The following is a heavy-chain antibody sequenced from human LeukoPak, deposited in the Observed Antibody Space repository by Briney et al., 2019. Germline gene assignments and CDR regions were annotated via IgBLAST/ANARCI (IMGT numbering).Heavy chain of an antibody. J-gene: IGHJ4*02. CDR1: GYTFTSYG. Sequence: GASVKVSCNASGYTFTSYGINWVRQAPGQGLEWMGWISGSNGITNYAQKFQGRVTMTTDTSTNTAYMELRSLTSDDTAVYYCARLQSPSGGFDYWGQGTLVTVSS. V-gene: IGHV1-18*01. D-gene: IGHD1-26*01. CDR2: ISGSNGIT. CDR3: ARLQSPSGGFDY.